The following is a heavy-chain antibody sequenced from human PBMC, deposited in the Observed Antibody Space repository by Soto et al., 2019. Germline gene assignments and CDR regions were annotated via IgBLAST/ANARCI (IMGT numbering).Heavy chain of an antibody. Sequence: GGSLRLSCAASGFTFTSYSMAWVRQAPGKGLEWVSSISSGSSFIYYADSVRGRSTISRDNAENSLSLQMNSLRAEDTAVYYCARDRLASVTRTNDLWGQGALVTVSS. J-gene: IGHJ5*02. V-gene: IGHV3-21*01. CDR3: ARDRLASVTRTNDL. CDR2: ISSGSSFI. D-gene: IGHD6-19*01. CDR1: GFTFTSYS.